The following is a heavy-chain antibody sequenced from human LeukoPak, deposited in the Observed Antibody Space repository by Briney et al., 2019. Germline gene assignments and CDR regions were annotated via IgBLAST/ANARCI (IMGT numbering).Heavy chain of an antibody. D-gene: IGHD4/OR15-4a*01. CDR1: GFTVSSNF. Sequence: GGSLRLSCAASGFTVSSNFMSWVRQAPGKGLEWVSVIYSIGTTYYADSVRRRFTISRDNSKDTLYLQMNNLRAEDTAVYYCARDRDYGGFDYWGQGTLVTVSS. V-gene: IGHV3-53*01. CDR2: IYSIGTT. CDR3: ARDRDYGGFDY. J-gene: IGHJ4*02.